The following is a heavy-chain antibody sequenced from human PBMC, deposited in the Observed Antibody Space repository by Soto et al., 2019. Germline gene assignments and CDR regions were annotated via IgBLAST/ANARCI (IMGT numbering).Heavy chain of an antibody. CDR3: AKGVNYYDSSGYYSYYYNGMDV. CDR2: ISGSGGST. D-gene: IGHD3-22*01. J-gene: IGHJ6*01. V-gene: IGHV3-23*01. Sequence: EVQLLESGGNLAQPGGSLRLSCAASGFSFSTYAMSWVRQAPGEGLEWVSAISGSGGSTYYADSVKGRFTISRDNSKSTLYLQMNSLRADDTAVYYCAKGVNYYDSSGYYSYYYNGMDVW. CDR1: GFSFSTYA.